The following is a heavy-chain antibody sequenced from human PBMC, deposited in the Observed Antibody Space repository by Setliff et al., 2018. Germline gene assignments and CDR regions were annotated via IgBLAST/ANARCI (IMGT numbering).Heavy chain of an antibody. V-gene: IGHV5-51*01. J-gene: IGHJ6*03. D-gene: IGHD2-21*02. CDR1: GYTFTNNW. Sequence: GESLKISCKGSGYTFTNNWIAWVRQMPGKGLEWMGIIYPSDSDTQYSPSFQGPVTISADQSIGTAYLQWSSLKASDTDIYYCARRGWGSSSGDCYSPKGCYYYYMDVWGKGTTVTVSS. CDR2: IYPSDSDT. CDR3: ARRGWGSSSGDCYSPKGCYYYYMDV.